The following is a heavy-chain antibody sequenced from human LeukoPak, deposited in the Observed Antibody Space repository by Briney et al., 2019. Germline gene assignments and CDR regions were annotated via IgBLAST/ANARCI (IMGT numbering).Heavy chain of an antibody. CDR1: GYSFTSYW. Sequence: GESLKISCKGSGYSFTSYWIGWARQMPGKGLEWMGIIYPGDSDTRYSPSFQGQVTISADKSISTAYLQWSSLKASDTAMYYCARRWMARLNYFDYWGQGTLVTVSS. CDR3: ARRWMARLNYFDY. D-gene: IGHD5-24*01. V-gene: IGHV5-51*01. CDR2: IYPGDSDT. J-gene: IGHJ4*02.